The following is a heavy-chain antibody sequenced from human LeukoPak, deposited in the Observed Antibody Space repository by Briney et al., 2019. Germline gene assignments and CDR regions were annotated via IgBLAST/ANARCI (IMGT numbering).Heavy chain of an antibody. V-gene: IGHV1-69*06. CDR3: AREGIEVAAAGTMWAFDI. CDR1: GGTFSSYA. J-gene: IGHJ3*02. Sequence: SAKVSCKASGGTFSSYAISWVRQAPGQGLEWMGGIIPIFGTANYAQKFQGRVTITADKSTSTAYMELSSLRSEDTAVYYCAREGIEVAAAGTMWAFDIWGQGTMVTVSS. D-gene: IGHD6-13*01. CDR2: IIPIFGTA.